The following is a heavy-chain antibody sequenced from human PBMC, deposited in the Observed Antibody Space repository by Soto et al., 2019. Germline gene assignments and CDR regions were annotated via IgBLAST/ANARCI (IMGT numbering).Heavy chain of an antibody. J-gene: IGHJ5*02. D-gene: IGHD6-13*01. CDR1: GFTSRSFT. CDR2: ISSNSAYI. CDR3: TRDASRDSSARGWFDP. V-gene: IGHV3-21*01. Sequence: GSLRPSCAASGFTSRSFTMNWVRQAPGKGLEWVSTISSNSAYIYYTDALRGRFTISRDNAKNSLHLQMNSLRAEDTAVYYCTRDASRDSSARGWFDPWGPGTLVTVSS.